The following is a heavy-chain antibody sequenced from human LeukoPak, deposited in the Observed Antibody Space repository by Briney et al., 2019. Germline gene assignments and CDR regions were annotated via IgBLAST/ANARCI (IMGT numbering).Heavy chain of an antibody. CDR2: INHSGST. V-gene: IGHV4-34*01. D-gene: IGHD3-10*01. CDR1: GGSFSGYY. J-gene: IGHJ6*03. Sequence: PSETLSLTCAVYGGSFSGYYWSWIRQPPGKGLEWIGEINHSGSTNYNPSLKSRVTISVDTSKNQFSLKLSSVTAADTAVYYCARGRYYGSGSYYKRGYYYYYMDVWGKGTTVTISS. CDR3: ARGRYYGSGSYYKRGYYYYYMDV.